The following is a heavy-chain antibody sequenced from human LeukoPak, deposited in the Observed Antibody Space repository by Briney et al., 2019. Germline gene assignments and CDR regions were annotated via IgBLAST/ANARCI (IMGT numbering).Heavy chain of an antibody. Sequence: GGSLRLSCAASGFTFSSYAMSWVRQAPGKGLEWVSAISGSGGSTYYADSVKGRFTISRDNSKNTLYLQMNSLTAEDTALYYCAKVQWFGELSAFDCWGQGTLVTVSS. D-gene: IGHD3-10*01. CDR3: AKVQWFGELSAFDC. V-gene: IGHV3-23*01. CDR1: GFTFSSYA. J-gene: IGHJ4*02. CDR2: ISGSGGST.